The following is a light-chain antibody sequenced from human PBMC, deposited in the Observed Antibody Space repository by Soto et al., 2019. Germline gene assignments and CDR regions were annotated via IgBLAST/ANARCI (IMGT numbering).Light chain of an antibody. Sequence: EIVLTQSPGTLSLSSGERATLSCRASHVISGNYLAWYQQKPGQAPRLLIYGASSRATGIPDRFSASGSGTDFSLTISRLEPEDFALYYCQQYGSSAPITFGQGTRLEIK. CDR3: QQYGSSAPIT. CDR1: HVISGNY. V-gene: IGKV3-20*01. CDR2: GAS. J-gene: IGKJ5*01.